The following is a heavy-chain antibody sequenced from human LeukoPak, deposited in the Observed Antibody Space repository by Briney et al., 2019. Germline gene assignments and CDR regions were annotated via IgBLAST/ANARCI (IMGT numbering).Heavy chain of an antibody. V-gene: IGHV4-34*01. CDR3: ARRTPLRNWRNWFDP. Sequence: PSETLSLTCAVYGGSFSGYYWSWIRQPPGKGLEWIGEINHSGSTNYNPPLKSRVTISVDTSKNQFSLKLSSVTAADTAVYYCARRTPLRNWRNWFDPWGQGTLVTVSS. D-gene: IGHD1-20*01. J-gene: IGHJ5*02. CDR1: GGSFSGYY. CDR2: INHSGST.